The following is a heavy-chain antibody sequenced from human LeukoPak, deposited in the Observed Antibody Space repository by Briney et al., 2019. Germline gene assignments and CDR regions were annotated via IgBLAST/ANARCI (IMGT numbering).Heavy chain of an antibody. J-gene: IGHJ6*03. CDR3: ASVRRGFGESSKYYAYYYMGV. V-gene: IGHV4-34*01. Sequence: PSETLSLTCAVYGGSFSGYYWSWIRQPPGKGLEWIGEINHSGSTNYNPSLKSRVTISLDTSKNQFSLKLSSVTAADTAVYYCASVRRGFGESSKYYAYYYMGVWGKGTTVTISS. CDR1: GGSFSGYY. CDR2: INHSGST. D-gene: IGHD3-10*01.